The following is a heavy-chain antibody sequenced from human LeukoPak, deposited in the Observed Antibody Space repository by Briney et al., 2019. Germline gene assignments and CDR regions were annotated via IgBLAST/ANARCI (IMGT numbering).Heavy chain of an antibody. CDR1: GFNFSDHY. V-gene: IGHV3-11*01. J-gene: IGHJ4*02. D-gene: IGHD3-22*01. CDR3: ARALYGSSGYYDY. Sequence: GGSLRLSCAASGFNFSDHYMSWVRQTPGRGLEGVTYISGSGATLHHADSVKGRFTISRDNAKNSLSLQMNSLRAEDTALYYCARALYGSSGYYDYWGQGILVTVSS. CDR2: ISGSGATL.